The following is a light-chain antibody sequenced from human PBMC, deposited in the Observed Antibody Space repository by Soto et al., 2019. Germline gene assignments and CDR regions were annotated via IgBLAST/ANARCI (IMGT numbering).Light chain of an antibody. V-gene: IGKV3-15*01. Sequence: EIVMTQSPATLSVSPGERATLSCRASQSVSSNLAWYQQKPGQPPRLLIYRASTRATGIPARFSGSGSETEFTLTISSLQSEDFAVYFCQQYGDWPPWTFGQGTKVEIK. CDR1: QSVSSN. CDR2: RAS. CDR3: QQYGDWPPWT. J-gene: IGKJ1*01.